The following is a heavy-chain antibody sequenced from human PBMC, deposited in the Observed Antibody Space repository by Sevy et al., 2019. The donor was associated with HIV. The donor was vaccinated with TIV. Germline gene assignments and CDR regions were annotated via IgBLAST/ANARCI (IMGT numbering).Heavy chain of an antibody. J-gene: IGHJ3*02. CDR1: GYTFTSYG. CDR2: ISAYNGNT. V-gene: IGHV1-18*04. CDR3: ARGVTMVRGVRQSPRTTDAFDI. D-gene: IGHD3-10*01. Sequence: ASVKVSCKASGYTFTSYGISWVRQAPGQGLEWTGWISAYNGNTNYAQKLQGRVTMTTDTSTSTAYMELRSLRSDDTAVYYCARGVTMVRGVRQSPRTTDAFDIWGQGTMVTVSS.